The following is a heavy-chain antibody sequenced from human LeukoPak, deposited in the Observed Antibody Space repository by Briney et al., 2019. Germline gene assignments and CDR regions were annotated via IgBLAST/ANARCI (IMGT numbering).Heavy chain of an antibody. V-gene: IGHV3-9*01. CDR2: ITWNSGII. Sequence: HPGGSLRLSCAASGFTFDDYAVHWVRQPPGKGLEWVSGITWNSGIIAYADSVKGRFTISRDNAKNSLYLQMSSLRAEDTALYYCAKGATALTYGPDVWGQGTTVTVSS. CDR1: GFTFDDYA. CDR3: AKGATALTYGPDV. J-gene: IGHJ6*02.